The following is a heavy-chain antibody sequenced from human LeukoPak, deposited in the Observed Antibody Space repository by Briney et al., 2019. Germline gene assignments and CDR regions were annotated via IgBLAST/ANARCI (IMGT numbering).Heavy chain of an antibody. D-gene: IGHD4-23*01. V-gene: IGHV3-48*02. CDR1: GFTFSYYW. CDR3: ARNPGGIGDY. J-gene: IGHJ4*02. Sequence: PGGSLRLSCAASGFTFSYYWMHWVRQAPGKGLEWVSFISGSSSSTFYADSVKGRFTVSRDNAKNTLYLQMNSLRDEDTAVYYCARNPGGIGDYWGQGTLVTVSS. CDR2: ISGSSSST.